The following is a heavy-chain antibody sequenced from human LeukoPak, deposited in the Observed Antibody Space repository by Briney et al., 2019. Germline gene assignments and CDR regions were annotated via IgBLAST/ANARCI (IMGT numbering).Heavy chain of an antibody. CDR1: GGTFSSYA. J-gene: IGHJ6*03. Sequence: ASVKVSCKASGGTFSSYAISWVRQAPGQGLEWMGGIIPIFGTANYAQKFQGRVTITTDESTSTAYMELSSLRSEDTAVCYCARAMVRGACYYYYYMDVWGKGTTVTVSS. CDR2: IIPIFGTA. D-gene: IGHD3-10*01. CDR3: ARAMVRGACYYYYYMDV. V-gene: IGHV1-69*05.